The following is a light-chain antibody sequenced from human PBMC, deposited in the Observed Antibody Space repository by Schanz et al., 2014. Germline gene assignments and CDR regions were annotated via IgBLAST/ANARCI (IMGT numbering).Light chain of an antibody. Sequence: EIVLTQSPGTLSLSPGERATLSCRASQSVSAGYLAWYQQNPGQAPRLLIYGASSRATGIPDRFSGSGSGTDFTLTISRLEPEDFAVYYCQQYGRSQSFGPGTRVDIK. CDR2: GAS. V-gene: IGKV3-20*01. CDR1: QSVSAGY. J-gene: IGKJ3*01. CDR3: QQYGRSQS.